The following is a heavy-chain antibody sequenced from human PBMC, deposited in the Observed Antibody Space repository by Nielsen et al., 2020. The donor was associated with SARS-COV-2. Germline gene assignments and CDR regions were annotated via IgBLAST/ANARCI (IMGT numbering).Heavy chain of an antibody. CDR3: ARSDDGNSSGYYFYVILGGFDY. CDR1: GYTFTSYY. D-gene: IGHD3-22*01. Sequence: ASVKVSCKASGYTFTSYYMHWVRQAPGQGLEWMGIINPSGGSTSYAQKFQGRVTMTRDTSTSTVYMELSSLRSEDTAVYYCARSDDGNSSGYYFYVILGGFDYWGQGTLVTVSS. J-gene: IGHJ4*02. CDR2: INPSGGST. V-gene: IGHV1-46*01.